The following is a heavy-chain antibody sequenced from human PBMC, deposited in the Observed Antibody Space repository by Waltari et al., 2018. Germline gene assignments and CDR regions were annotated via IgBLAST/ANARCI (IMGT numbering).Heavy chain of an antibody. J-gene: IGHJ5*02. D-gene: IGHD1-26*01. Sequence: QVQLVQSGAEVKKPGASVKVSCKASGYTFTSYAMHWVRQAPGQRLEWMGWINAGNGNTKYSQEFQGRVTITRDTSASTAYMELSSLRSEDMAVYYCARDGSGGSSGLGWFDPWGQGTLVTVSS. CDR3: ARDGSGGSSGLGWFDP. CDR2: INAGNGNT. CDR1: GYTFTSYA. V-gene: IGHV1-3*03.